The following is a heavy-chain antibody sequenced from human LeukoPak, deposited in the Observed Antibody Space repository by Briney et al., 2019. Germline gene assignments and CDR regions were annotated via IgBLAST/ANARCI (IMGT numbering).Heavy chain of an antibody. V-gene: IGHV4-39*07. D-gene: IGHD2-8*01. J-gene: IGHJ4*02. Sequence: SETLSLTCTVSGGSISSSSYYWGWIRQPPGKGLEWIGEINHSGSTNYNPSLKSRVTISVDTSKNQFSLKLSSVTAADTAVYYCARGKKVLSYWGQGTLVTVSS. CDR3: ARGKKVLSY. CDR1: GGSISSSSYY. CDR2: INHSGST.